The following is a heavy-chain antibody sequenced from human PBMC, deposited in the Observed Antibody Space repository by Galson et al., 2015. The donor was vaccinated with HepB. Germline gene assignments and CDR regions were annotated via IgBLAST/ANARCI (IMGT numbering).Heavy chain of an antibody. D-gene: IGHD6-19*01. CDR1: GFTFSSYA. V-gene: IGHV3-23*01. CDR3: AKATHRSVAVAGDY. J-gene: IGHJ4*02. CDR2: ISGSGGST. Sequence: SLRLSCAASGFTFSSYAMSWVRQAPGKGLEWVSAISGSGGSTYYADSVKGRFTISRDNSKNTLYLQMNSLRAEDTAVYYCAKATHRSVAVAGDYWGQGTLVTVSS.